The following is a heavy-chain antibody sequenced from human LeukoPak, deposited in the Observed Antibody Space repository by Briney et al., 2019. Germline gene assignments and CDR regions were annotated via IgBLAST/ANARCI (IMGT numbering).Heavy chain of an antibody. V-gene: IGHV3-74*01. CDR3: AKEYYDFWSGYPHDY. J-gene: IGHJ4*02. CDR2: INTDGTTT. Sequence: GGSLRLSCVASGFTFTSYWMHWVRQAPGKGLVWVSRINTDGTTTNYADSVKGRFTISRDNSKNTLYLQMNSLRAEDTAVYYCAKEYYDFWSGYPHDYWGQGTLVTVSS. D-gene: IGHD3-3*01. CDR1: GFTFTSYW.